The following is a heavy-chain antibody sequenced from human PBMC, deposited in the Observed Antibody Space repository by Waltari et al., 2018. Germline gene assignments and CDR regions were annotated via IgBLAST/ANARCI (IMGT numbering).Heavy chain of an antibody. CDR3: ASQDAAAVAYWFDP. J-gene: IGHJ5*02. D-gene: IGHD2-15*01. V-gene: IGHV4-39*01. CDR2: VYYSGST. CDR1: GGSINPNTYF. Sequence: QLQLQESGPRLVKPSETLSITCTVSGGSINPNTYFWAWIRQPPGKGLEWIGSVYYSGSTDYNESLKSRVTISVDTSKNQFSLNLSSVTAADTAVYYCASQDAAAVAYWFDPWGQGTPVTVSS.